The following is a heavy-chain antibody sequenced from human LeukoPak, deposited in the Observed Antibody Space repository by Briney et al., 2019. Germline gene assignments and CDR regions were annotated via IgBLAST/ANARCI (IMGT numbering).Heavy chain of an antibody. CDR1: GGSFSSYY. J-gene: IGHJ5*02. D-gene: IGHD6-6*01. V-gene: IGHV4-34*01. Sequence: SETLSLTCAASGGSFSSYYWSWIRQPPGKGLEWIGEINNSGSTNYNPSLKSRVTIAVDASRNQCSLKLSSVIAADTAVYFCARGRLRAARSCWFDPWGEGTLVTVSS. CDR3: ARGRLRAARSCWFDP. CDR2: INNSGST.